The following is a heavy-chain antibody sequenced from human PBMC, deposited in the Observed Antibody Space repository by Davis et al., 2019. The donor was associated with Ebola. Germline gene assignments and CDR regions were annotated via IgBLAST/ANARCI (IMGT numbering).Heavy chain of an antibody. CDR3: ARAGSITIFGVVIIHGMDV. CDR1: GGTFSSYA. CDR2: IIPIFGTA. Sequence: SVKVSCKASGGTFSSYAISWVRQAPGQGLEWMGGIIPIFGTANYAQKFQGRVTITADESTSTAYMELSSLRSEDTAVYYCARAGSITIFGVVIIHGMDVWGQGTTVTVSS. J-gene: IGHJ6*02. D-gene: IGHD3-3*01. V-gene: IGHV1-69*13.